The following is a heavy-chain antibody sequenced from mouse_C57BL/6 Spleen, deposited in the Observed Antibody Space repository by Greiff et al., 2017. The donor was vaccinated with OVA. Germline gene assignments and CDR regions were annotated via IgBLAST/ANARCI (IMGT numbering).Heavy chain of an antibody. CDR2: ISYDGSN. Sequence: DVQLVESGPGLVKPSQSLSLTCSVTGYSITSGYYWNWIRQFPGNKLEWMGYISYDGSNNYNPSLKNRISITRDTSKNQLFLKLNSVTTEDTATYDCARDGDFYAMDYWGQGTSVTVSS. CDR3: ARDGDFYAMDY. J-gene: IGHJ4*01. CDR1: GYSITSGYY. V-gene: IGHV3-6*01.